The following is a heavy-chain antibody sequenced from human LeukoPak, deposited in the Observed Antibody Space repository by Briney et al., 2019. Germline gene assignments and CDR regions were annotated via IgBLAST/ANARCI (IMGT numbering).Heavy chain of an antibody. Sequence: GGSLRLSCAASGFTFSSYAMSWVRQAPGKGVEWVSAISGSGGSTYYADSVKGRFTISRDNSKNTLYLQMNSLRAEDTAVYYCALTGIVVVPAAIWDYGMDVWGKGTTVTVSS. J-gene: IGHJ6*04. CDR2: ISGSGGST. D-gene: IGHD2-2*01. CDR3: ALTGIVVVPAAIWDYGMDV. CDR1: GFTFSSYA. V-gene: IGHV3-23*01.